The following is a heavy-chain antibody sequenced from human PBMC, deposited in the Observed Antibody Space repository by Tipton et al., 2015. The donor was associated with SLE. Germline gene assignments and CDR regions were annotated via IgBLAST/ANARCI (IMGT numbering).Heavy chain of an antibody. V-gene: IGHV4-61*09. D-gene: IGHD1-1*01. CDR1: GGSISSGSYY. J-gene: IGHJ3*02. CDR2: IYTSGST. Sequence: TLSLTCTVSGGSISSGSYYWSWIRQPAGKGLEWIGYIYTSGSTNYNPSLKSRVTISVDTSKNQFSLKLSSVTAADTAVYYCASDGVWNPIWGQGTMVTVSS. CDR3: ASDGVWNPI.